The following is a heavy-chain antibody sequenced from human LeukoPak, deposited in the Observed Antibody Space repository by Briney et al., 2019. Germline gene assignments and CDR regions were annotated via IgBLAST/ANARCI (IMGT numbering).Heavy chain of an antibody. D-gene: IGHD3-3*01. J-gene: IGHJ4*02. CDR2: ISSSSSTI. CDR3: ARDGGDYGDY. CDR1: GFTFSSYS. Sequence: GGSLRLSCAASGFTFSSYSMNWVRQAPGKGLEWVSYISSSSSTIYYADSVKGRFTISRDNAKNSLYLQMNSLRAEDTAVYYCARDGGDYGDYWGQGTLVTVST. V-gene: IGHV3-48*01.